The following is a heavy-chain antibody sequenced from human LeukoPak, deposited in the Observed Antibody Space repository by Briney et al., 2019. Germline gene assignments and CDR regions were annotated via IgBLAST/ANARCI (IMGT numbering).Heavy chain of an antibody. D-gene: IGHD6-13*01. J-gene: IGHJ4*02. CDR2: ITGSGGRT. CDR1: QFKFNNYG. CDR3: AKKGLASANRPPYFDY. V-gene: IGHV3-23*01. Sequence: PGGSLRLSCATSQFKFNNYGMTWVRQAPGKGLEWVSSITGSGGRTRYADSVQGRFTISRDNSKNTLYLQINSLRADDTAVFYCAKKGLASANRPPYFDYYGQGTLVTVSS.